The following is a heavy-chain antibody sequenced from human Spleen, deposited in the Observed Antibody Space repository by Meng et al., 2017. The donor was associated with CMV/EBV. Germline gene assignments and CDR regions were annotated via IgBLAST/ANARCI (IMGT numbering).Heavy chain of an antibody. CDR1: GFTFSSYW. Sequence: GGSLRLSCEFSGFTFSSYWMHWVRQAPGKGLAWVSRINSDESSTDYADSVKGRFTISRDNAKNTLYLQMNSLRAEDTAVYFCARELLSYDFWSGQSDKYYYYGMDVWGQGTTVTVSS. D-gene: IGHD3-3*01. V-gene: IGHV3-74*01. J-gene: IGHJ6*02. CDR2: INSDESST. CDR3: ARELLSYDFWSGQSDKYYYYGMDV.